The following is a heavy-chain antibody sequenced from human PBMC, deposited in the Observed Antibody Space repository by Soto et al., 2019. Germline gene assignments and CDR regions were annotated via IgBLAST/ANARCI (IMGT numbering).Heavy chain of an antibody. D-gene: IGHD3-3*01. Sequence: ASVKVSCKASGYTSTSYGISWVRQAPGQGLEWMGWISAYNGNTNYAQKLQGRVTVTTDTSTSTAYMELRSLRSDDTAVYYCARHPRSGYYDFWSGYFYYYYGMDVWGQGTTVTVYS. CDR3: ARHPRSGYYDFWSGYFYYYYGMDV. V-gene: IGHV1-18*04. J-gene: IGHJ6*02. CDR2: ISAYNGNT. CDR1: GYTSTSYG.